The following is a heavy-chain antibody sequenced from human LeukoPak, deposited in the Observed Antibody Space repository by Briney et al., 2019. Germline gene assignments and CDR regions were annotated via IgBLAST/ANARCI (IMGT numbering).Heavy chain of an antibody. J-gene: IGHJ4*02. CDR2: ISDSGANT. Sequence: GGSLRLSCVASGFTFSRHGMDWVRQAPGKGLEWISAISDSGANTYYADSVKGQFTISRDNSKNTLYLQMNSLRAEDTAVYYCSSRDPCSGGTCYALAYWGQGILVTVSS. CDR1: GFTFSRHG. CDR3: SSRDPCSGGTCYALAY. V-gene: IGHV3-23*01. D-gene: IGHD2-15*01.